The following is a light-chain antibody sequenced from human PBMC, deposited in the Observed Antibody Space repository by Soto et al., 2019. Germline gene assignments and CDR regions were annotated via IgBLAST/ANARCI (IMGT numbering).Light chain of an antibody. Sequence: IQLTQSPSSLSASVGDRVTITCRASQGISSYLAWYQQKPGKAPKLLIYAASTLQSGVPSRFSGSGSGTHFTLTISSLQPEELATYYCQQLTSYPITFGQGTRLEIK. CDR3: QQLTSYPIT. CDR2: AAS. CDR1: QGISSY. V-gene: IGKV1-9*01. J-gene: IGKJ5*01.